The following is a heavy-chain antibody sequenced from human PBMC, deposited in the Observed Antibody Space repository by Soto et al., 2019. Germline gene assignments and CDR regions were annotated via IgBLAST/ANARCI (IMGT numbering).Heavy chain of an antibody. CDR2: IIPIFGTA. CDR1: GGTFSSYA. V-gene: IGHV1-69*06. J-gene: IGHJ6*02. CDR3: ATPHGSSDGWDYYYGMDV. Sequence: SVKVSCKASGGTFSSYAISWVRQAPGQGLEWMGGIIPIFGTANYAQKFQCRVTITADKSTSTAYMELSRLRSEDRAVHYCATPHGSSDGWDYYYGMDVLGQGTTVTVAS. D-gene: IGHD6-19*01.